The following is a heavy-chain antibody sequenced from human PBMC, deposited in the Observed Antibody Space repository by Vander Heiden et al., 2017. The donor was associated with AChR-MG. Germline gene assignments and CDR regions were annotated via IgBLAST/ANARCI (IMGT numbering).Heavy chain of an antibody. CDR1: GYTFTSYG. CDR3: ARGEMTTVTTTTYYFDY. D-gene: IGHD4-17*01. Sequence: QVQLVQSGAEVTKPGASVKVSCKASGYTFTSYGISWVRQAPGQGLEWMGWISAYNGNTDYAQKLQGRVTMTTDTSTSTAYMELRSLRSDDTAVYYCARGEMTTVTTTTYYFDYWGQGTLVTVSS. J-gene: IGHJ4*02. CDR2: ISAYNGNT. V-gene: IGHV1-18*01.